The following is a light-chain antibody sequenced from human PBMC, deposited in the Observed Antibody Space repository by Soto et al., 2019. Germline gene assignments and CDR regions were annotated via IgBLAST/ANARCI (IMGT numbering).Light chain of an antibody. V-gene: IGKV1-5*03. CDR3: QQYISYSVLT. CDR2: KAS. Sequence: DIQMTQSPSTLSASVGDRVTITCRASQSISSWLAWYQQKPGKAPKLLIYKASTLESGVPSRFSGSGSGTEFTLTISSLQPDDFATYYCQQYISYSVLTFGGGTKVEIK. J-gene: IGKJ4*01. CDR1: QSISSW.